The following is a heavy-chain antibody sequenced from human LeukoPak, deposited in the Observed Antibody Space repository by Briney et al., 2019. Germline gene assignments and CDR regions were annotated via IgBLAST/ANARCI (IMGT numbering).Heavy chain of an antibody. J-gene: IGHJ6*02. Sequence: GGSLRLSCAASGFTFSDYWMTWVRQAPGKGLEWVANISRDGSERYYVDSVKGRFTISRDDAKSSLYLQMNSLRAEDTAVYYCARRNAMDVWGQGTTVIVFS. CDR3: ARRNAMDV. CDR1: GFTFSDYW. CDR2: ISRDGSER. V-gene: IGHV3-7*03.